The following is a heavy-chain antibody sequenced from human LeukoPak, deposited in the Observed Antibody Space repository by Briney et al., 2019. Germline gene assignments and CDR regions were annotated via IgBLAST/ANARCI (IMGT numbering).Heavy chain of an antibody. Sequence: SETPSLTCAVYGGSFSGYYWSWIRQPPGKGLEWIGEINHSGSTNYNPSLKSRVTISVDTSKNQFSLKLSSVTAADTAVYYCARALPTYDSSGYYYPDWGQGTLVTVSS. J-gene: IGHJ4*02. V-gene: IGHV4-34*01. CDR2: INHSGST. D-gene: IGHD3-22*01. CDR3: ARALPTYDSSGYYYPD. CDR1: GGSFSGYY.